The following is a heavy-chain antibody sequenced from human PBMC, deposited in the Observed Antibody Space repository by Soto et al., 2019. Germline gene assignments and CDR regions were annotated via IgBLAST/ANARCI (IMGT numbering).Heavy chain of an antibody. Sequence: ASVKVSCKASGYTFTAYQMHWVRQAPGQGLEWMGWINPNSGGTNYDRKFQGRVTMTADTSINTAYMEVTRLRFDDTAVYFCARDGNYAYVSYFFDYWGQGALVTVSS. V-gene: IGHV1-2*02. CDR1: GYTFTAYQ. CDR3: ARDGNYAYVSYFFDY. J-gene: IGHJ4*02. D-gene: IGHD3-22*01. CDR2: INPNSGGT.